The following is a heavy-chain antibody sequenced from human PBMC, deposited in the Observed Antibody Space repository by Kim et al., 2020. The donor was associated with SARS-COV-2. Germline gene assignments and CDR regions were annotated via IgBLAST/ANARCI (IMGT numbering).Heavy chain of an antibody. D-gene: IGHD3-22*01. CDR3: AKGEYYYDSSGYEL. J-gene: IGHJ4*02. V-gene: IGHV3-23*01. Sequence: ADSVKGRFTVDRDNSKSTLYLQLNSRRAEDTAVYYCAKGEYYYDSSGYELWGQGTLVTVSS.